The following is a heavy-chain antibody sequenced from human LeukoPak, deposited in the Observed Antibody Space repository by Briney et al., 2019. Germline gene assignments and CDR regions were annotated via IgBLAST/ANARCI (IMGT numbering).Heavy chain of an antibody. V-gene: IGHV3-48*04. Sequence: GGSLRLSCAASGFTFSNFGMNWVRQAPGKGLEWVSYISSSSSTIYYADSVKGRFTISRDNAKNSLYLQVNSLRAEDTAVYYCARAAYSSTWYSRYFDLWGRGTLVTVSS. CDR3: ARAAYSSTWYSRYFDL. CDR1: GFTFSNFG. CDR2: ISSSSSTI. J-gene: IGHJ2*01. D-gene: IGHD6-13*01.